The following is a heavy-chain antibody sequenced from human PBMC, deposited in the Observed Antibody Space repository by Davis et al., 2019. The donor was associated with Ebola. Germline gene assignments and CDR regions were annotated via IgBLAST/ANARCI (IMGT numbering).Heavy chain of an antibody. CDR2: IYTSGST. CDR3: ARDTHCSGGSCYSPYYYGMDV. D-gene: IGHD2-15*01. Sequence: PSETLSLTCAVYGGSFSGYYWSWIRQPAGKGLEWIGRIYTSGSTNYNPSLKSRVTMSVDTSKNQFSLKLSSVTAADTAVYYCARDTHCSGGSCYSPYYYGMDVWGQGTTVTVSS. V-gene: IGHV4-4*07. J-gene: IGHJ6*02. CDR1: GGSFSGYY.